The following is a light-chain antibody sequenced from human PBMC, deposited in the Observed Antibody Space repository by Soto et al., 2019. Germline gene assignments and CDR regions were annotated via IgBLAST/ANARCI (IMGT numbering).Light chain of an antibody. CDR1: SSNIGAGYP. V-gene: IGLV1-40*01. Sequence: QSVLTQPPTVSGAPGQRVTIYCTGTSSNIGAGYPVHWYQQLPGTAPKLLIFGNTNRPSGVPDRFSGSRSGLAITGLQAEDEADYYCQSYASTLSAYVFGAGTKVTVL. CDR3: QSYASTLSAYV. CDR2: GNT. J-gene: IGLJ1*01.